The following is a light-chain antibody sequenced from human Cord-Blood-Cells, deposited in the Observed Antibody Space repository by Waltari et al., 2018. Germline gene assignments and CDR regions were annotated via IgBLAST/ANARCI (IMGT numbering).Light chain of an antibody. CDR1: SSDVGGYNL. Sequence: QYALTQPASVSGSPGQSITISCTGTSSDVGGYNLVSWYQQHPGKAPKLMIYEGSKRPSGVSNRFAGSKSGNTASRTISGLQAEDEADYYCCSYAGSSTVVFGGGTKLTVL. CDR3: CSYAGSSTVV. CDR2: EGS. J-gene: IGLJ2*01. V-gene: IGLV2-23*01.